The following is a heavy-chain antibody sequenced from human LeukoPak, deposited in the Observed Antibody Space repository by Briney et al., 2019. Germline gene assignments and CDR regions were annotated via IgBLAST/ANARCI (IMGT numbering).Heavy chain of an antibody. Sequence: GGSLRLSCVASGFAFRVNSMNGGCQAPGEGVEWVSYISSSSDTIYYADSAKGRFTISRDNAKKSLYLQMNSLRAEDTAVYYCARDRYGDYVVDYWGQGTLVTVSS. V-gene: IGHV3-48*01. CDR2: ISSSSDTI. CDR3: ARDRYGDYVVDY. CDR1: GFAFRVNS. D-gene: IGHD4-17*01. J-gene: IGHJ4*02.